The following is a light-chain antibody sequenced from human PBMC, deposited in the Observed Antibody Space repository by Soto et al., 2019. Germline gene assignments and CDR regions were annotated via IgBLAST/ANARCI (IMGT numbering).Light chain of an antibody. CDR1: QSISSY. Sequence: DIQMTQSPFSLSASVGDRVTITCRASQSISSYVNWYQQIPGKAPKLLIYAASSLLSGVPSRFSGSGSGTDFTLTISSLQPEDFATYYCQESFSSLHTFGQGTMLEIK. CDR3: QESFSSLHT. J-gene: IGKJ2*01. V-gene: IGKV1-39*01. CDR2: AAS.